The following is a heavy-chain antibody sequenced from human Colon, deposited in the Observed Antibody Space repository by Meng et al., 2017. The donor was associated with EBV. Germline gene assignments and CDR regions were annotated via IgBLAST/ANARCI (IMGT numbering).Heavy chain of an antibody. Sequence: QVRLRESGPGIVKRSGTLYLPCGVSGASLSSRNWWSWVLQPPWKGLEWIGEIYHSGSTKYNPSLKSRVTISVDESKNQFSLRLSSVTAADTAVYYCARVGAYCGGDCYHPRWGQGTLVTVSS. CDR3: ARVGAYCGGDCYHPR. CDR2: IYHSGST. V-gene: IGHV4-4*02. CDR1: GASLSSRNW. D-gene: IGHD2-21*02. J-gene: IGHJ4*02.